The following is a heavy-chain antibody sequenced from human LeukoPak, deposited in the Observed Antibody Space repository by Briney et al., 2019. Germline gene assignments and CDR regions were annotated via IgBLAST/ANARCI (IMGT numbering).Heavy chain of an antibody. J-gene: IGHJ4*02. CDR1: GFTFSSYA. Sequence: PGGSLRLSCAASGFTFSSYAMSWVRQAPGKGLEWVSAISGSGGSTYYADSVKGRLTISRDNSKNTLYLQMNSLRAEDTAVYYCAKDEGYCSSTSCYEGYWGQGTLVTVSS. CDR3: AKDEGYCSSTSCYEGY. V-gene: IGHV3-23*01. D-gene: IGHD2-2*01. CDR2: ISGSGGST.